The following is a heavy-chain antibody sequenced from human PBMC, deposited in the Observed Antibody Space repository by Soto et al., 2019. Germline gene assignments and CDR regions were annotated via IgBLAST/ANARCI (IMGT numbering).Heavy chain of an antibody. CDR3: ARYSDYYDSSGHYFDY. CDR1: GYTFTSYG. Sequence: ASVKVSCKASGYTFTSYGISWVRQAPGQGLEWMGWISAYNGNTNYAQKLQGRVTMTTDTSTSTAYMGLRSLRSDDTAVYYCARYSDYYDSSGHYFDYWGQGTLVTVSS. D-gene: IGHD3-22*01. J-gene: IGHJ4*02. CDR2: ISAYNGNT. V-gene: IGHV1-18*04.